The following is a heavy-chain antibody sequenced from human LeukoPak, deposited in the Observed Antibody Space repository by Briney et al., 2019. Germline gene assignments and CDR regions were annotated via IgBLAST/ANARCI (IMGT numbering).Heavy chain of an antibody. CDR1: GYTFTVYY. V-gene: IGHV1-2*02. CDR2: INPNSGGT. Sequence: ASVTVSCTASGYTFTVYYMYWVRQAPGQGLEWMGWINPNSGGTNYAQKFQGRGTMTRDTSISTAYMDLSRLRSDDTAVYYCARSRTGSGFLFDFWGQGTLVTVSS. CDR3: ARSRTGSGFLFDF. D-gene: IGHD3-10*01. J-gene: IGHJ4*02.